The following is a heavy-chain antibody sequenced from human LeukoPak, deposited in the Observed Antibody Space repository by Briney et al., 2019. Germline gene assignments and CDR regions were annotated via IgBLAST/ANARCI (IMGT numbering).Heavy chain of an antibody. V-gene: IGHV4-59*01. Sequence: PSETLSLTCTVSGGSISSYYWRWIRQPPGKGLEWIGDIYYSGSTNYNPSLKSRVTMSVDTSKNQFSLKLSSVTAADTAVYYYARVPPRGSGSYSTDYWGQGTLVTVSS. D-gene: IGHD3-10*01. CDR3: ARVPPRGSGSYSTDY. CDR2: IYYSGST. CDR1: GGSISSYY. J-gene: IGHJ4*02.